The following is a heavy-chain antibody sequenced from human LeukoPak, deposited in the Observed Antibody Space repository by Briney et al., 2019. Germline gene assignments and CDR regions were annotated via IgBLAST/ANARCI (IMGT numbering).Heavy chain of an antibody. CDR3: ARVVGAGYFDL. CDR1: GFTFSSYS. Sequence: GGSLRLSCAASGFTFSSYSMNWARQAPGKVLEWVANINQDGSGKYYVDSVKGRFTISRDNAKNSLYLQMNSLRAEDTAVYYCARVVGAGYFDLWGRGTLVTVSS. CDR2: INQDGSGK. V-gene: IGHV3-7*01. J-gene: IGHJ2*01. D-gene: IGHD1-26*01.